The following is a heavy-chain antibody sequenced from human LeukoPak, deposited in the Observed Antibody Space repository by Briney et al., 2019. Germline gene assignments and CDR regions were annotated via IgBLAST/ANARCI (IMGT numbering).Heavy chain of an antibody. D-gene: IGHD1-1*01. J-gene: IGHJ6*02. CDR2: ISGSGGST. Sequence: PGGSLRLSCAASGFTFSSYAMSWVRQAPGEGLEWVSAISGSGGSTYYADSVKGRFTISRETGKNSLYLQMRSLRAEDTAVYYCAGRTSWYYGFDVWGQGTTVTVSS. V-gene: IGHV3-23*01. CDR3: AGRTSWYYGFDV. CDR1: GFTFSSYA.